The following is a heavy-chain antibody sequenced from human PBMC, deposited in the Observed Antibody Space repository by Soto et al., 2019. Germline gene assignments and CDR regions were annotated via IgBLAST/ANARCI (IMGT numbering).Heavy chain of an antibody. CDR1: GYTFTSYD. V-gene: IGHV1-2*04. J-gene: IGHJ4*02. D-gene: IGHD3-16*01. CDR2: MNPNSGNT. CDR3: ARLTPDFDY. Sequence: ASVKVSCKASGYTFTSYDINWVRQATGQGLEWMGWMNPNSGNTNYAQKFQGWVTMTRDTSISTAYMELSRLRSDDTAVYYCARLTPDFDYWGQGTLVTVSS.